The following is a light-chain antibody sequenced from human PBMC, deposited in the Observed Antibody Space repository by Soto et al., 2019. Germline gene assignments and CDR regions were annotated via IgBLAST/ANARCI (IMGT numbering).Light chain of an antibody. J-gene: IGKJ5*01. CDR1: QDISNF. Sequence: DIQMTQSPSSLSASLGDRVTITCRASQDISNFLAWFQQKPGKAPKSLISAASSLQSGVPSRFSGSGSGTDFTLTISSLQPEDFATYYCQQYKNYPITVGQGTRLENK. CDR3: QQYKNYPIT. CDR2: AAS. V-gene: IGKV1-16*01.